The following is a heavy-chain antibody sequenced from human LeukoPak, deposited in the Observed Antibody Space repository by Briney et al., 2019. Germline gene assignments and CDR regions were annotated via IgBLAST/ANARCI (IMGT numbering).Heavy chain of an antibody. CDR1: GGSISSGDYY. CDR3: ARVEGCSGGSCYLDY. D-gene: IGHD2-15*01. V-gene: IGHV4-30-4*08. J-gene: IGHJ4*02. Sequence: SETLSLTCTVSGGSISSGDYYWSWIRQPPGKGLEWIGYIYYSGSTYCNPSLKSRVTISVDTSENQFSLKLSSVTAADTAVYYCARVEGCSGGSCYLDYWGQGTLVTVSS. CDR2: IYYSGST.